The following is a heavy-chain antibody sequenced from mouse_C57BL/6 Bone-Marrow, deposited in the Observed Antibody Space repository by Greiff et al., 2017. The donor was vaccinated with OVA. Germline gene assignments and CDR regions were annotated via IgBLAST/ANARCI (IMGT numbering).Heavy chain of an antibody. J-gene: IGHJ2*01. CDR1: GYTFTDYE. CDR3: TRSTTVAPYYFDY. V-gene: IGHV1-15*01. Sequence: SGAELVRPGASVTLSCKASGYTFTDYEMHWVKQTPVHGLEWIGAIDPETGGTAYNQKFKGKAILTADKSSSTAYMELRSLTSEDSAVYYCTRSTTVAPYYFDYWGQGTTLTVSS. CDR2: IDPETGGT. D-gene: IGHD1-1*01.